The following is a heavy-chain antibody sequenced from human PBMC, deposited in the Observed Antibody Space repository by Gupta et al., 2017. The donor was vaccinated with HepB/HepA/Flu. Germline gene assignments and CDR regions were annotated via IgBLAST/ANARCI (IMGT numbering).Heavy chain of an antibody. CDR3: AKDRGGSVAGNWFDP. Sequence: VQLLESGGGLVQPGGSLRLSCAVSGVTLSNYAMSWVRQAPGKGLEWVSAISISGFNTYYADSVKGRFTISRDTSENTLYLQMNSLRAEDTAVYYCAKDRGGSVAGNWFDPWGQGTLVTVSS. D-gene: IGHD6-19*01. CDR1: GVTLSNYA. CDR2: ISISGFNT. J-gene: IGHJ5*02. V-gene: IGHV3-23*01.